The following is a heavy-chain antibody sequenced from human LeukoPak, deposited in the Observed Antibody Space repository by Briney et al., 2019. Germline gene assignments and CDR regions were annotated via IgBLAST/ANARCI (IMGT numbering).Heavy chain of an antibody. J-gene: IGHJ6*02. CDR3: ASGTPRYCSSTSCYVGNYHYYGMDV. D-gene: IGHD2-2*01. V-gene: IGHV1-18*01. CDR2: ISAYNGNT. CDR1: GYTFTSYG. Sequence: ASVKVSCKASGYTFTSYGISWVRQAPGQGLEWMGWISAYNGNTNYAQKLQGRVTMTTDTSTSTAYMELRSLRSDDTAVYYCASGTPRYCSSTSCYVGNYHYYGMDVWGQGTTVTVSS.